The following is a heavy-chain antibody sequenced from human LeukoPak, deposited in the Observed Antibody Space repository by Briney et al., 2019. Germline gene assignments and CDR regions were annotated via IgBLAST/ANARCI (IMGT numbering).Heavy chain of an antibody. V-gene: IGHV4-34*01. Sequence: SETLSLTCAVYGGSFSGYYWTWIRQPPGKGLEWIGEINHSGNTNYNPSLKSRVTMSVDTSKNQFSLKLSSVTAADTAVYYCARGHYYYGMDVWGQGTTVTVSS. J-gene: IGHJ6*02. CDR1: GGSFSGYY. CDR2: INHSGNT. CDR3: ARGHYYYGMDV.